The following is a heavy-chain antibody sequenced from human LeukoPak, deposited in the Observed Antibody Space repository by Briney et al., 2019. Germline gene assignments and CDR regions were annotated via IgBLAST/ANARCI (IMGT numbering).Heavy chain of an antibody. D-gene: IGHD3-3*01. V-gene: IGHV3-23*01. CDR1: GFTFSSYA. Sequence: GGSLRLSCAASGFTFSSYAMSWVRQAPGKGLEWVSAISGSGGSTYYADSVKGRFTISRDNSKNALYLQMNSLRAEDTAVYYCAKDGDYDFWSGYYYPPYYFDYWGQGTLVTVSS. CDR2: ISGSGGST. CDR3: AKDGDYDFWSGYYYPPYYFDY. J-gene: IGHJ4*02.